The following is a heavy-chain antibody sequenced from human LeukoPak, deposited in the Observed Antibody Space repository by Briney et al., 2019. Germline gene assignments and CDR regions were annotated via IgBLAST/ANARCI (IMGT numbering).Heavy chain of an antibody. CDR1: GFTFSDYY. J-gene: IGHJ6*03. Sequence: GGSPRLSCAASGFTFSDYYMSRVRQAPGKGLEWVSGLNWNGGRTGYADSVRGRFTISRDNAKNSLFLQMNSLRAEDTALYYCARTAGDGDYVGYMDVWGKGTTVSVS. CDR3: ARTAGDGDYVGYMDV. CDR2: LNWNGGRT. D-gene: IGHD4-17*01. V-gene: IGHV3-20*04.